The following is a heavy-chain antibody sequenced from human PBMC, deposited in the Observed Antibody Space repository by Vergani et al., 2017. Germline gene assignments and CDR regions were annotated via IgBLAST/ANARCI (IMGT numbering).Heavy chain of an antibody. D-gene: IGHD2-2*02. CDR3: TTDTEDACSSTSCYMVPFDY. V-gene: IGHV1-46*01. J-gene: IGHJ4*02. Sequence: QVQLVQSGAEVKKPGASVKVSCKASGYTFTSYYMHWVRQAPGQGLEWMGIINPSGGSTSYAQKFQGRVTMTRDTSTSTVYMELSSLRSEDTAVYYCTTDTEDACSSTSCYMVPFDYWGQGTLVTVSS. CDR2: INPSGGST. CDR1: GYTFTSYY.